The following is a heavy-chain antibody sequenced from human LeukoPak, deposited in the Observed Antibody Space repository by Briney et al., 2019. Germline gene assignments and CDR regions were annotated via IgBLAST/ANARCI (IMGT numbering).Heavy chain of an antibody. V-gene: IGHV3-30*04. Sequence: GRSLRLSCAASTFTFSSYAMHWVRQAPGKGLEWVTVISSDGSNKYYADSVKGRFTISRDNSKNTLYLQMNSLRAEDTAVYYCARDRNDYGDYVFDYWGQGTLVTVSS. D-gene: IGHD4-17*01. CDR2: ISSDGSNK. CDR3: ARDRNDYGDYVFDY. J-gene: IGHJ4*02. CDR1: TFTFSSYA.